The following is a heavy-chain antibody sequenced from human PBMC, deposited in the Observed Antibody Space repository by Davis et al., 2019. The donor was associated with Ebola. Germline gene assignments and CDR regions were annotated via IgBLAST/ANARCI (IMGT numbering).Heavy chain of an antibody. CDR1: GGSFSGYY. V-gene: IGHV4-34*01. Sequence: SETLSLTCAVYGGSFSGYYWSWIRQPPGKGLEWIGEINHSGSTNYNPSLKSRVTISVDMSKNQFSLKLSSVTAADTAVYYCARYPGMAAAGTGYYYGMDVWGQGTTVTVSS. D-gene: IGHD6-13*01. J-gene: IGHJ6*02. CDR3: ARYPGMAAAGTGYYYGMDV. CDR2: INHSGST.